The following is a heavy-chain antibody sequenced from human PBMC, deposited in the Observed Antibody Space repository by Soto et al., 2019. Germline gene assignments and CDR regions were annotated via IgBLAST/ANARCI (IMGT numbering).Heavy chain of an antibody. J-gene: IGHJ6*02. CDR3: VRGCDGVSYYYGMDV. Sequence: QVQLVQSGDEVKKPGASVKVSCKASGYTFTNYGISWVRQAPGQGLEWMGWINGYNGNTVYTQKIQGRLTMTADTSTATAYMELTSLRSDDTAVDYCVRGCDGVSYYYGMDVWGQVTTFIVSS. D-gene: IGHD3-10*01. CDR1: GYTFTNYG. CDR2: INGYNGNT. V-gene: IGHV1-18*01.